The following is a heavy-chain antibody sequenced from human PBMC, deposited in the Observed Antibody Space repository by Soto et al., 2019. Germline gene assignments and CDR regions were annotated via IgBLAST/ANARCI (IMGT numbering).Heavy chain of an antibody. CDR3: ARTTIAAASPFQF. CDR1: GYTFTNYY. J-gene: IGHJ1*01. CDR2: INPSGGSS. Sequence: QVRLVQSGPEVKKPGASVKVSCKASGYTFTNYYLHWVRQAPGHGLEWMGVINPSGGSSSYAQNFPGRVTMTRDTSTSTAYMELNSLRSEDAAFYYCARTTIAAASPFQFWGQGTLVIVSS. V-gene: IGHV1-46*01. D-gene: IGHD6-13*01.